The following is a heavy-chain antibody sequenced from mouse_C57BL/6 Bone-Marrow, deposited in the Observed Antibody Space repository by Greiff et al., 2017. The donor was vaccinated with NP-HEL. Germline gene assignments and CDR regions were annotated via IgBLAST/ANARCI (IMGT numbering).Heavy chain of an antibody. D-gene: IGHD1-1*01. J-gene: IGHJ2*01. V-gene: IGHV1-69*01. Sequence: VQLQQPGAELVMPGASVKLSCKASGYTFTSYWMHWVKQRPGQGLEWIGEIDPSDSYTNYNQKFKGKSTLTVDKSSSTAYMQLSSLTSEDSAVYYCAREGSSFDYWGQGTTLTVSS. CDR1: GYTFTSYW. CDR2: IDPSDSYT. CDR3: AREGSSFDY.